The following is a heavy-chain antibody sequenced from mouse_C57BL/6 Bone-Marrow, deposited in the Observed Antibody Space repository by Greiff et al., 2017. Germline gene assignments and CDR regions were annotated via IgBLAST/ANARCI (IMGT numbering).Heavy chain of an antibody. Sequence: EVKLVASGPVLVKPGASVKMSCKASGYTFPDYYMNWVKQSHGKSLEWIGVINPYNGGTSYNQKFKGKATLTVDKSSSTAYMELNSLTSEDSAVYYCARPFYFPYWYFDVWGTGTTVTVSS. CDR1: GYTFPDYY. J-gene: IGHJ1*03. CDR2: INPYNGGT. CDR3: ARPFYFPYWYFDV. V-gene: IGHV1-19*01. D-gene: IGHD1-1*01.